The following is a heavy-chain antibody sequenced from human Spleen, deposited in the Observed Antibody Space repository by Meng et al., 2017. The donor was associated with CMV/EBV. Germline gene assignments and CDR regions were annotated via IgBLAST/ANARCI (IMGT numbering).Heavy chain of an antibody. V-gene: IGHV3-74*01. CDR1: GFTLTSYW. CDR3: AKDSLSYGGHQFDY. D-gene: IGHD3-16*01. Sequence: GESLKISCEASGFTLTSYWMHWVRQAPGKGLVWVSRINSDGSTTSYADSVKGRFTISRDNAKNTLYLQMSSLRAEDTAAYFCAKDSLSYGGHQFDYWGQGTLVTVSS. J-gene: IGHJ4*02. CDR2: INSDGSTT.